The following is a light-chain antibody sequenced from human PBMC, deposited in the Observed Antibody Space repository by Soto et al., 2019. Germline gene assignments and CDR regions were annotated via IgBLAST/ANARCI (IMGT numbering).Light chain of an antibody. CDR1: QNISSN. Sequence: EIVITQSPATLSVSPGERATLSCRASQNISSNLDWYQQKPGQAPRVLIDGASTRATGIPARFSGSGSGTEFPLTISSLQSEDFAVYYCQQYNNWLWTFGQGTKVEIK. V-gene: IGKV3-15*01. CDR3: QQYNNWLWT. J-gene: IGKJ1*01. CDR2: GAS.